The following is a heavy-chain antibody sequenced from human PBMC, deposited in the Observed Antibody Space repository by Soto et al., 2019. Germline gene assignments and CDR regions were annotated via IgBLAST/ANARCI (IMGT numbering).Heavy chain of an antibody. CDR1: GFTFSTYA. V-gene: IGHV3-21*01. CDR3: ARPAPGRDCSNLYFQH. Sequence: GGSLRLSCAASGFTFSTYAMNWVRQAPGKGLEWVSSISSTSSFRYYADSVKGRFTISRDNAKNSLYLQMNSLRAQDTAVYYCARPAPGRDCSNLYFQHWGQGTLVTVSS. D-gene: IGHD2-21*01. J-gene: IGHJ1*01. CDR2: ISSTSSFR.